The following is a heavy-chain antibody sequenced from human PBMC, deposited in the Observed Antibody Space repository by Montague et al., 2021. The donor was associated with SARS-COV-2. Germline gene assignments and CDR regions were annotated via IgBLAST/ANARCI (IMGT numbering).Heavy chain of an antibody. CDR3: ARDLEGIAAAGTGGFDY. CDR1: GFTFSSYW. Sequence: SLRLSCAASGFTFSSYWMHWVRQAPGKGLVWVSRINSDGSSTSYADSVKGRFTISRDNAKNTLYLQMNSLRAEDTAVYYCARDLEGIAAAGTGGFDYWGQGTQVTVSS. J-gene: IGHJ4*02. V-gene: IGHV3-74*01. D-gene: IGHD6-13*01. CDR2: INSDGSST.